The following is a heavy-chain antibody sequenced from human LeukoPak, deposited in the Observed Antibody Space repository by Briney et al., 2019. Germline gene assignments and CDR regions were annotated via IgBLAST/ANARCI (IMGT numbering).Heavy chain of an antibody. CDR3: ARGDTAMVSPFDY. Sequence: ASVKVSCKASGYTLTSYAMHWVRQAPGQRLEWMGWISAGNGNTKYSQEFQGRVTITRDTSASTAYMELSSLRSEDMAVYYCARGDTAMVSPFDYWGQGTLVTVSS. V-gene: IGHV1-3*03. D-gene: IGHD5-18*01. CDR1: GYTLTSYA. J-gene: IGHJ4*02. CDR2: ISAGNGNT.